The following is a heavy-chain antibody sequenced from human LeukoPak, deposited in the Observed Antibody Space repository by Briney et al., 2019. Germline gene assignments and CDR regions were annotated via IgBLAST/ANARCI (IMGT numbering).Heavy chain of an antibody. CDR1: GYTFTNYA. J-gene: IGHJ4*02. D-gene: IGHD3-22*01. V-gene: IGHV1-3*01. Sequence: GASVKVSCKASGYTFTNYAIHWVRQAPGQRLEWMGWINAGNGDTRYSQTFQDRVTITRDTSATTSYMEMRSLRYEDTAIFYCARGYYYDSSGYYFDSWGQGTLVTVST. CDR3: ARGYYYDSSGYYFDS. CDR2: INAGNGDT.